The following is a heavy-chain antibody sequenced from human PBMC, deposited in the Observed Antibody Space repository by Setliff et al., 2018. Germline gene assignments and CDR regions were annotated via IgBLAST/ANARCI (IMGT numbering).Heavy chain of an antibody. CDR1: GFTFSNYG. CDR3: ARSSVVGGYSTTYYFDYMDV. J-gene: IGHJ6*03. V-gene: IGHV3-48*01. Sequence: LSLTCAASGFTFSNYGMTWVRQAPGKGLEWTSYISTSGSTIYYADSVKGRFTISRENAENSFYLQMNSLTAGDTAVYYCARSSVVGGYSTTYYFDYMDVWGKGTTVTVSS. CDR2: ISTSGSTI. D-gene: IGHD3-3*01.